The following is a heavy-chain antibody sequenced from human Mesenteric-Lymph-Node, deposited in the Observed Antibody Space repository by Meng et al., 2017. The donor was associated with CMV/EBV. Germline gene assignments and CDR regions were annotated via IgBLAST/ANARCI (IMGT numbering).Heavy chain of an antibody. Sequence: GESLKISCAASGFTFSSYGMHWVRQAPGKGLEWVAFIRYDGSNKYYADSVKGRFTISRDNSKNTLYLQMNSLRAEDTAVYYCAKERRGIAAAGLGGGGYFDYWGQGTLVTVSS. J-gene: IGHJ4*02. CDR2: IRYDGSNK. D-gene: IGHD6-13*01. CDR3: AKERRGIAAAGLGGGGYFDY. V-gene: IGHV3-30*02. CDR1: GFTFSSYG.